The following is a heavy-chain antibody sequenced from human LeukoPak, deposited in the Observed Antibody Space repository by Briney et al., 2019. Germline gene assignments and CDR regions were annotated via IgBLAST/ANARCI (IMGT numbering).Heavy chain of an antibody. CDR2: ISYDGSNK. V-gene: IGHV3-30-3*01. CDR3: ARVPRYCSGGSCYDY. CDR1: GFTFSSYA. Sequence: GGSLRLSCAASGFTFSSYAMHWVRQAPGKGLEWVAVISYDGSNKYYADSVKGRFTISRDNSKNTLYLQMNSLRAEDTAVYYCARVPRYCSGGSCYDYWGQGTLVTVSS. D-gene: IGHD2-15*01. J-gene: IGHJ4*02.